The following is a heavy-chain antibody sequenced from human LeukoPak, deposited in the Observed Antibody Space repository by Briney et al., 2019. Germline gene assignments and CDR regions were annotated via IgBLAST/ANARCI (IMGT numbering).Heavy chain of an antibody. Sequence: GGSLRLSCVASGFTFRSYEMNWVRQAPGKGLEWVSYISSSGSTIYYADSVKGRFTISRDNAKNSLYLQMNSLRAEDTAVYYCARARYGSGGYFFDFWGQGTLVTVSS. CDR2: ISSSGSTI. D-gene: IGHD3-10*01. V-gene: IGHV3-48*03. J-gene: IGHJ4*02. CDR1: GFTFRSYE. CDR3: ARARYGSGGYFFDF.